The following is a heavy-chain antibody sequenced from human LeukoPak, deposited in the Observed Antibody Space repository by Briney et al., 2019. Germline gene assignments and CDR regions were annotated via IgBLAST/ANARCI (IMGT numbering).Heavy chain of an antibody. J-gene: IGHJ4*01. CDR1: GFTFSDYW. D-gene: IGHD6-13*01. V-gene: IGHV3-7*01. Sequence: GGSLRLSCAVSGFTFSDYWMNWVRQAPGKGLEWVASINKNGREKPYVDSVKGRFTISRDNPKNSVYLQMSSLRAEDTAVYYCARDGTAPGLYFDLWGQGTLVTVSS. CDR2: INKNGREK. CDR3: ARDGTAPGLYFDL.